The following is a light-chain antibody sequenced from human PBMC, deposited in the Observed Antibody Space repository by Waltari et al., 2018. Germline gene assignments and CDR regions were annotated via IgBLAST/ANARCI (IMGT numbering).Light chain of an antibody. J-gene: IGLJ3*02. CDR2: YKSDSDK. V-gene: IGLV5-45*03. CDR3: MIWYSSAGV. CDR1: SGINVGSYR. Sequence: QAVLTQPSSLSASPGASASLTCTLRSGINVGSYRIYWYQQKPGSPPQYLLRYKSDSDKQQGSGVPSRFSGSKDASANAGIVRISGLQAEDEADYYCMIWYSSAGVFGGGTKLTVL.